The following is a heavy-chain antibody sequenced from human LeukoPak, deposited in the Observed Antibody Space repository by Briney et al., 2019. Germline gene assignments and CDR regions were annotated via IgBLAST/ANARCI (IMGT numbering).Heavy chain of an antibody. CDR1: GFTFDNYG. V-gene: IGHV3-20*04. CDR2: INWNGGST. J-gene: IGHJ3*02. Sequence: GGSLRLSCAASGFTFDNYGMSWVRQAPGRGLEWVSGINWNGGSTGYADSVKGRFTISRDNAKNSLYLQMNSLRAEDTALYYCARIDTYYYDSSGYYSAFDIWGQGTIVTVSS. D-gene: IGHD3-22*01. CDR3: ARIDTYYYDSSGYYSAFDI.